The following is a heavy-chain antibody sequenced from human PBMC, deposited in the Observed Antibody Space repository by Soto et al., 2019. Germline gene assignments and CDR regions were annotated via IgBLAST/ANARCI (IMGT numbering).Heavy chain of an antibody. J-gene: IGHJ4*02. V-gene: IGHV1-46*02. CDR1: GYIFNNYY. CDR2: ISPSDGST. Sequence: QVQLVQSGAEVKRPGASVKVSCKASGYIFNNYYIHWVRQAPGQGLEWMGIISPSDGSTTYAQRXXGXLTMTRDTSTSTVYMELGSLRSDDTAVFYCVTGDFYASSSDYWGQGTLVTVSS. D-gene: IGHD3-22*01. CDR3: VTGDFYASSSDY.